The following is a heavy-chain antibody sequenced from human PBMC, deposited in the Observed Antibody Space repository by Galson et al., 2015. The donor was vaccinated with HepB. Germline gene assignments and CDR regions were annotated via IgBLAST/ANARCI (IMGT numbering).Heavy chain of an antibody. D-gene: IGHD3-22*01. CDR1: GFTFSSYA. CDR2: IWYDGSTQ. V-gene: IGHV3-33*01. CDR3: ARDPLYDSSGYFTNWFDP. Sequence: SLRLSCATSGFTFSSYAMHWVRQAPGKGLEWVAVIWYDGSTQYYADSVRGRFTISRDNTKDTLYLQMNSLSADDTAVYFCARDPLYDSSGYFTNWFDPWGQGTLVTVSS. J-gene: IGHJ5*02.